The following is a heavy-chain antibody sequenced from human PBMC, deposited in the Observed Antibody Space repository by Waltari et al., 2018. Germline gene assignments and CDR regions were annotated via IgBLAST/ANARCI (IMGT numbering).Heavy chain of an antibody. J-gene: IGHJ4*02. CDR2: IWHDGTYK. V-gene: IGHV3-33*01. D-gene: IGHD4-17*01. Sequence: QVRLEQSGGGVVQPGGSLQLSCAASGFTVRDPGMRGVRQAPGMGLEWVSLIWHDGTYKYYADFVKGRFSISRDNSKNMVYLQMNGLRAEDTAVYFCASMATTSDFDYWGQGALVTVSS. CDR1: GFTVRDPG. CDR3: ASMATTSDFDY.